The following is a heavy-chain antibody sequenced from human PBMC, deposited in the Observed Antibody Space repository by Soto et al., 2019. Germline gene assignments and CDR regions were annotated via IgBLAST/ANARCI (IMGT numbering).Heavy chain of an antibody. Sequence: EVQLVESGGGLVKPGGSLKLSCAASGFTFSSAWMSWVRQAPGKGLEWVGRIKTTTDGGTTDYAAPVKGRFTISRDDSRNPLYLQMNSLKTEDSAVYYCTTADSSDYYDSAGFYYRWFDPWGQGTLVTVSS. V-gene: IGHV3-15*01. J-gene: IGHJ5*02. CDR1: GFTFSSAW. CDR2: IKTTTDGGTT. CDR3: TTADSSDYYDSAGFYYRWFDP. D-gene: IGHD3-22*01.